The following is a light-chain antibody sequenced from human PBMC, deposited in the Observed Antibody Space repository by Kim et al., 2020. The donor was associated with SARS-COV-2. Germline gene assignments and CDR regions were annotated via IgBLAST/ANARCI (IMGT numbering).Light chain of an antibody. CDR3: QQYNSYSGYT. CDR2: KAS. J-gene: IGKJ2*01. Sequence: ASVGDRVTVTCRASQSISSWLAWYQQKPGKAPKLLIYKASSLESGVPSRFSGSGSGTEFTLTISSLQPDDFATYYCQQYNSYSGYTFGQGTKLEI. V-gene: IGKV1-5*03. CDR1: QSISSW.